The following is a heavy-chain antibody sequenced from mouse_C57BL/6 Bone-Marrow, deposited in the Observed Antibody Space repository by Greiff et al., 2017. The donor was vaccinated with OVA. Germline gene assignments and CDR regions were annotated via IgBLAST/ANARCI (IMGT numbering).Heavy chain of an antibody. V-gene: IGHV10-1*01. J-gene: IGHJ3*01. CDR1: GFSFNTYA. Sequence: EVMLVESGGGLVQPKGSLKLSCAASGFSFNTYAMNWVRQAPGKGLEWVARIRSKSNNYATYYADSVKDRFTISRDDSESMLYLQMNNLKTEDTAMYYCVRHGRLRSFAYWGQGTLVTVSA. D-gene: IGHD2-4*01. CDR2: IRSKSNNYAT. CDR3: VRHGRLRSFAY.